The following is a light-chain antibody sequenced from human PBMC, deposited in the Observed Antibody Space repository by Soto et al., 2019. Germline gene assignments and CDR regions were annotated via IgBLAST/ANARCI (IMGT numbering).Light chain of an antibody. CDR3: QQYHYWPIT. CDR1: QSVASS. CDR2: GAS. Sequence: MTQSPSTLSASVGDRVTIACRASQSVASSVAWYQQKPGQAPRLILYGASTRATGFPARFSGSGSGTEFTLTISSLQSEDFAVYLCQQYHYWPITFGQGTRRGSK. J-gene: IGKJ5*01. V-gene: IGKV3-15*01.